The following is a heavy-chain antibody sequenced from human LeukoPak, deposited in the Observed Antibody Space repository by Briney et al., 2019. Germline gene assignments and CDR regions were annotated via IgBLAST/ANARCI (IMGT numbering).Heavy chain of an antibody. Sequence: GGSLRLSCVGSGFTFTDYAMSWVRQAPGKGLEWVSVFSGTGGYIYYADSVKGRFTVSRDNSKSTLYLQMNSLMAEDTAVYYCAKNRVTDSRGYTNEHYFDYWGQGTLVTVSS. CDR1: GFTFTDYA. D-gene: IGHD3-22*01. CDR2: FSGTGGYI. V-gene: IGHV3-23*01. J-gene: IGHJ4*02. CDR3: AKNRVTDSRGYTNEHYFDY.